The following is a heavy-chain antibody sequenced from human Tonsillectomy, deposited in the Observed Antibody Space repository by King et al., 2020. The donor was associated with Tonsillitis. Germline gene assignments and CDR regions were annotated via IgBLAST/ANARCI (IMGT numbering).Heavy chain of an antibody. CDR3: ARTYGSGSYRYFDY. D-gene: IGHD3-10*01. CDR1: GFSLSTSGMC. V-gene: IGHV2-70*15. Sequence: QLTLQESGPALVKPTQTLTLTCTFSGFSLSTSGMCVSWIRQPPGKALEWLARIDWDDDKYYSTSLKTRLTISKDTSKNQVVLTMTNMDPVDTATYYCARTYGSGSYRYFDYWGQGTLVTVSS. J-gene: IGHJ4*02. CDR2: IDWDDDK.